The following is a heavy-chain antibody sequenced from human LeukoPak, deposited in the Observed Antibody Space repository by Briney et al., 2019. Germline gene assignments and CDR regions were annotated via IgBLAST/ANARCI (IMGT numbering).Heavy chain of an antibody. CDR2: IIPIFGTA. D-gene: IGHD2-2*01. V-gene: IGHV1-69*05. CDR3: ARAAAFPHYYYYYMDV. Sequence: GASVKVSCKASGGTFSSYAISWVRQGPGQGIEWMGGIIPIFGTANYAQKFQGRVTITTDESTSTAYMELSSLRSEDTAVYYCARAAAFPHYYYYYMDVWGKGTTVTVSS. J-gene: IGHJ6*03. CDR1: GGTFSSYA.